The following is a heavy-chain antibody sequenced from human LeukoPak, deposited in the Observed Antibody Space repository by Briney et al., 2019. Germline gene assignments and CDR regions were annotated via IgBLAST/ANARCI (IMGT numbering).Heavy chain of an antibody. J-gene: IGHJ5*02. Sequence: GGSLRLSCAASGFTFSSYGMHWVRQAPGKGLEWLGLISYDGDKQIYPASVKGRFSFSRDNSNNTLYLQMNNLRPEDTALYYCARESHEGATRAYNWFDPWGQGTLVSVSS. D-gene: IGHD1-26*01. CDR1: GFTFSSYG. CDR2: ISYDGDKQ. CDR3: ARESHEGATRAYNWFDP. V-gene: IGHV3-30*03.